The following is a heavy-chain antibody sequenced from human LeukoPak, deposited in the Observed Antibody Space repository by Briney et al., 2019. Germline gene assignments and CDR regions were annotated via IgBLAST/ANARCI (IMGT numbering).Heavy chain of an antibody. CDR1: GGSISSGSYY. D-gene: IGHD1-26*01. J-gene: IGHJ4*02. V-gene: IGHV4-61*02. Sequence: SQTLSLTCTVSGGSISSGSYYWSWIRQPAGKGLEWIGRIYTSGSTNYNPSLKSRVTISVDTSKNQFSLKLSSVTAADTAAYYCARGVEWELVYYFDYWGQGTLVTVSS. CDR3: ARGVEWELVYYFDY. CDR2: IYTSGST.